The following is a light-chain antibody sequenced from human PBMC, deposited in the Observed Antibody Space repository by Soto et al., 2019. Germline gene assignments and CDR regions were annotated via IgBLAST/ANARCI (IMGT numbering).Light chain of an antibody. Sequence: EIVLTQSPGTLSLSPGERATLSCRASQSVSSSYLAWYQQKPGQAPRLLIYGASSTATGIPDRFSGSGSGADFNLTISRLEPEDFAVYYCQQYGSSPPRYTFGQGTKLEIK. V-gene: IGKV3-20*01. J-gene: IGKJ2*01. CDR2: GAS. CDR1: QSVSSSY. CDR3: QQYGSSPPRYT.